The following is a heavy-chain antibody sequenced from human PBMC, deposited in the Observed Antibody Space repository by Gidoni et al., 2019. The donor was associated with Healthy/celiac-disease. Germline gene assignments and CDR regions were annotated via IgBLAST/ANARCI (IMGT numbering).Heavy chain of an antibody. D-gene: IGHD6-13*01. J-gene: IGHJ6*03. CDR1: GGSISSSSYY. V-gene: IGHV4-39*01. CDR3: ARHGIAAAGPKYYYYYYMDV. Sequence: QLQLQESGPGLVKPSETLSLTCTVSGGSISSSSYYWGWIRQPPGKGLEWIGSIYYSGSTYYNPSLKSRVTISVDTSKNQFSLKLSSVTAADTAVYYCARHGIAAAGPKYYYYYYMDVWGKGTTVTVSS. CDR2: IYYSGST.